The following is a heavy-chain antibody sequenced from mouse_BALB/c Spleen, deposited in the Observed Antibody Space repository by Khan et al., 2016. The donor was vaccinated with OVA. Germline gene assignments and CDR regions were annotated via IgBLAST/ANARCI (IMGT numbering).Heavy chain of an antibody. V-gene: IGHV1S137*01. CDR3: AIWDYFDY. D-gene: IGHD1-1*02. CDR1: GYTFTDYS. Sequence: VQLQESGPELVRPGVSVKISCKGSGYTFTDYSMHWVKQSHAKSLEWIGVISTDSVNTNYNQKFKGKATLTVDKSSSTAYMELARMTSEDSAIYYCAIWDYFDYWGQGTTLTVSS. CDR2: ISTDSVNT. J-gene: IGHJ2*01.